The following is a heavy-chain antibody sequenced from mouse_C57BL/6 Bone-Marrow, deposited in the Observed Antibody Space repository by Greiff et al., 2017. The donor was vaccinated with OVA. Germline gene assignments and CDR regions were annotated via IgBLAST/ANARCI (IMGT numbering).Heavy chain of an antibody. CDR2: IYPGGGYT. D-gene: IGHD1-1*01. V-gene: IGHV1-63*01. CDR3: ARWYGSSLYFDY. J-gene: IGHJ2*01. Sequence: VMLVESGAELVRPGTSVKMSCKASGYTFTNYWIGWAKQRPGHGLEWIGDIYPGGGYTNYNEKFKGKATLTADKSSSTAYMQFSSLTSEDSAIYYCARWYGSSLYFDYWGQGTTLTVSS. CDR1: GYTFTNYW.